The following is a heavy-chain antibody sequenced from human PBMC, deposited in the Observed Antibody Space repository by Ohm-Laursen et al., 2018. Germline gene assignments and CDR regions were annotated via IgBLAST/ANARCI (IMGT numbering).Heavy chain of an antibody. CDR1: GFTFSSYS. Sequence: SLRLSCTASGFTFSSYSMNWVRQAPGKGLEWVAVISYDGSNKYYADSVKGRFTISRDNSKNTLYLQMNSLRAEDTAVYYCAKDHYYDSSGYQDIWGQGTMVTVSS. CDR2: ISYDGSNK. J-gene: IGHJ3*02. V-gene: IGHV3-30*18. D-gene: IGHD3-22*01. CDR3: AKDHYYDSSGYQDI.